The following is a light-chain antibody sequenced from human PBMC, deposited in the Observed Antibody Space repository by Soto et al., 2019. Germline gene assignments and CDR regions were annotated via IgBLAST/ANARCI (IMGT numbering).Light chain of an antibody. V-gene: IGLV1-40*01. CDR2: TNS. CDR3: QAYDSSLSGEV. J-gene: IGLJ1*01. Sequence: QSVLTQPPSVSGAPGQRVTISCTGSSSNIGAGYDVHWYQQLPGTAPKLLIYTNSIRPSGVPGRFSGSKSGTSASLAITGLQAEDEADDFGQAYDSSLSGEVFGTGTKVTVL. CDR1: SSNIGAGYD.